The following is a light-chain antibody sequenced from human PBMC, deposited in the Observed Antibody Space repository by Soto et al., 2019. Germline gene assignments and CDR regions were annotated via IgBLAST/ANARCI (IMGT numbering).Light chain of an antibody. CDR3: CSYTTSNTRQIV. CDR2: DVT. CDR1: GSDVVGYNY. J-gene: IGLJ1*01. Sequence: QSALTQPASVSGSPGQSITISCTGTGSDVVGYNYVSWYQQQPGKAPKFMIYDVTNRPSGVSNRFSGSKSGNTASLTISGLQAEDEADYYCCSYTTSNTRQIVFGTGTKVTVL. V-gene: IGLV2-14*01.